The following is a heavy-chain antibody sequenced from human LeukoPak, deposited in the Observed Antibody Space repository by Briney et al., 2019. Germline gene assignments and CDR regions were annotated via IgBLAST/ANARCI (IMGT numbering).Heavy chain of an antibody. CDR1: GFTFSSYS. CDR3: ARGSGSGGTFDY. Sequence: GGALRLSCAASGFTFSSYSMNWVRQAPGKGLEGGSSISSSSSYIYYADSVKGRFTISRDNAKNSLYLQMNSLRAEDTAVYYCARGSGSGGTFDYWGQGTLVTVSS. J-gene: IGHJ4*02. CDR2: ISSSSSYI. D-gene: IGHD3-3*01. V-gene: IGHV3-21*01.